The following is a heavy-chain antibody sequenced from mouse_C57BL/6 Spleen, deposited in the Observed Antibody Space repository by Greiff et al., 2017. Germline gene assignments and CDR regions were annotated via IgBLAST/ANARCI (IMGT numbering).Heavy chain of an antibody. D-gene: IGHD1-1*01. Sequence: EVQLVESGPGLAKPSQTLSLTCSVTGYSITSDYWNWIRKFPGNKLEYMGYISYSGSTYYNPSLKSRISITRDTTKNQYYLQLNSVTTEDTATDYWARYAITTVVGGDWYFDVWGTGTTVTVSS. CDR2: ISYSGST. CDR3: ARYAITTVVGGDWYFDV. CDR1: GYSITSDY. J-gene: IGHJ1*03. V-gene: IGHV3-8*01.